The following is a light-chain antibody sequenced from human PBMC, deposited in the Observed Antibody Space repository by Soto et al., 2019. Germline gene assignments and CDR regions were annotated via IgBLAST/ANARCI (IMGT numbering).Light chain of an antibody. CDR2: RNH. J-gene: IGLJ2*01. V-gene: IGLV1-44*01. Sequence: QSVLTQSPSASGTPGQRVTISCSGSRSNIGTYTVNWYQQLPGTAPTLLIFRNHQRPSGVPDRFSGSKSGTSASLAISGPQSEDEDDYYCAAWDDILRAVVFGGGTKLTVL. CDR1: RSNIGTYT. CDR3: AAWDDILRAVV.